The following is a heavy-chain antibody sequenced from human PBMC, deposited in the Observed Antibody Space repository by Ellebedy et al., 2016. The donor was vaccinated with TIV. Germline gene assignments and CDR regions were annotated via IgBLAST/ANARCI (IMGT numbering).Heavy chain of an antibody. CDR2: IYYSGST. D-gene: IGHD3-10*01. J-gene: IGHJ5*02. CDR3: ARWFGELLYVRWFDP. Sequence: SETLSLTCTVSGASIRGLDYYWGWIRQPPGKGLEWIGSIYYSGSTDYNPSLKSRVTISADTSKNQFSLRLSSVTAADTAVYYCARWFGELLYVRWFDPWGQGTLVTVSS. CDR1: GASIRGLDYY. V-gene: IGHV4-39*01.